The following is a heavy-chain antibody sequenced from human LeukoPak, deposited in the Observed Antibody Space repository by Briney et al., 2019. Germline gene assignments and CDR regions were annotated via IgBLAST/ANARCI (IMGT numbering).Heavy chain of an antibody. V-gene: IGHV3-23*01. J-gene: IGHJ6*02. CDR3: AKYGRSGYSSGMDV. CDR1: GFTFSSYA. Sequence: GGSLRLSCAASGFTFSSYAMSWVRQAPGKGLEWVSTINVSCGSTYYADSVKGRFTISRDNSKNTLYLQMNSLRAEDMGIYYLAKYGRSGYSSGMDVWGQGTKVTVSS. CDR2: INVSCGST. D-gene: IGHD2-15*01.